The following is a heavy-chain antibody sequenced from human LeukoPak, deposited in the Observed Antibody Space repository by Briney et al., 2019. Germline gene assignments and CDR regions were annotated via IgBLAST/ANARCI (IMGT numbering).Heavy chain of an antibody. Sequence: GGSLRLSCAASGFTFASYAMTWVRQAPGKGLEGVSAVTANGVSSYYADSVKGRFTISRDNSNNTLFLQVNSLRAEDTALYYCAKLRGSVATLGYAAEYWGQGTLVTVSS. V-gene: IGHV3-23*01. CDR2: VTANGVSS. CDR1: GFTFASYA. CDR3: AKLRGSVATLGYAAEY. J-gene: IGHJ4*02. D-gene: IGHD5-12*01.